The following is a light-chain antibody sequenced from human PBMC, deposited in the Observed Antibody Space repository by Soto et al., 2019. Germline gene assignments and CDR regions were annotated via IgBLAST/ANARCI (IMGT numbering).Light chain of an antibody. CDR3: QHHNSYSQT. J-gene: IGKJ1*01. V-gene: IGKV1-5*01. CDR2: STS. CDR1: QSIRYY. Sequence: DIQLTQSPPTLSASLGDRVTITCRASQSIRYYLALYQQMPGKAPKLRIYSTSSLQSGVPSRFSGSGSGTEFTLTISSLQPDDFATYFCQHHNSYSQTFGQGTKVEIK.